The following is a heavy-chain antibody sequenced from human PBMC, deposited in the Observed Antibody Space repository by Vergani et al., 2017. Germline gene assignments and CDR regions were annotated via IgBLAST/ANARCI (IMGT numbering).Heavy chain of an antibody. Sequence: EVQLLESGGGLVQPGGSLRFSWEASGFTFSSYAMSWFRQAPGKGLEWVSAISGSGGSTYYADSVKGRFTISRDNSKNTLYLQMNSLRAEDTAVYYCAREGYGSYYYYYYYMDVWGKGTTVTVSS. CDR1: GFTFSSYA. CDR2: ISGSGGST. V-gene: IGHV3-23*01. CDR3: AREGYGSYYYYYYYMDV. D-gene: IGHD3-10*01. J-gene: IGHJ6*03.